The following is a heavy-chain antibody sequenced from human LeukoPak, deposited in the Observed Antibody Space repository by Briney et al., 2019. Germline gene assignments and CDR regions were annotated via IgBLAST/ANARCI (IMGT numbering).Heavy chain of an antibody. Sequence: SETLSLACTVSGGSIISYYWSWIRQPPGQGLEWIAFIHSSGSTGYSPSLKSRVTISVDTSKNQFSLKLSSVTAADTAVYYCARRGYDILTGYYYFDYWGQGTLVTVSS. V-gene: IGHV4-59*01. CDR1: GGSIISYY. D-gene: IGHD3-9*01. CDR2: IHSSGST. J-gene: IGHJ4*02. CDR3: ARRGYDILTGYYYFDY.